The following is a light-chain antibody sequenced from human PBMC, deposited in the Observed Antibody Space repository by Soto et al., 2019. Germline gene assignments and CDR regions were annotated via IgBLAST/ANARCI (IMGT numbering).Light chain of an antibody. Sequence: SSELTQPPSVSVAPGQTARIACGGKNIGSNSVHWYQQRPGRAPVLVVYDDRDRPSGIPERFYGSNSGNTATLTISRVEAGDEAEYYCQVWYNSNDRPYVFGGGTKLTVL. CDR1: NIGSNS. CDR2: DDR. V-gene: IGLV3-21*02. CDR3: QVWYNSNDRPYV. J-gene: IGLJ1*01.